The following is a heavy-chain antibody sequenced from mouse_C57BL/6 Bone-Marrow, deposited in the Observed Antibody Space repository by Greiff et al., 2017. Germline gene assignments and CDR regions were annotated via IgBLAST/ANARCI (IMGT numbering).Heavy chain of an antibody. CDR1: GYTFTSYW. V-gene: IGHV1-59*01. CDR3: ASVDL. CDR2: IDPSDSYT. J-gene: IGHJ2*01. Sequence: QVQLQQPGAELVRPGTSVKLSCKASGYTFTSYWMHWVKQRPGQGLEWIGVIDPSDSYTNYNQKFKGKATLTVDTSSSTAYMQLSSLTSEDSAFYYCASVDLWGQGTTLTVSS.